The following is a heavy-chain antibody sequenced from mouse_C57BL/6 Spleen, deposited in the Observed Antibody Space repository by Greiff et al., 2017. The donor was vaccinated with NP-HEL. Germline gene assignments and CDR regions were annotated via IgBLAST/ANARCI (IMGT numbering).Heavy chain of an antibody. CDR1: GYAFSSYW. CDR3: ARTHYYAMDY. CDR2: IYPGDGDT. V-gene: IGHV1-80*01. Sequence: VQLKESGAELVKPGASVKISCKASGYAFSSYWMNWVKQRPGKGLEWIGQIYPGDGDTNYNGKFKGKATLTADKSSSTAYMQLSSLTSEDSAVYFCARTHYYAMDYWGQGTSVTVSS. J-gene: IGHJ4*01.